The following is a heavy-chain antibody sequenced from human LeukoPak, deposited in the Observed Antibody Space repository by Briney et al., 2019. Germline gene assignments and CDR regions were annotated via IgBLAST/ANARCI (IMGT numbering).Heavy chain of an antibody. CDR2: VYTSGST. Sequence: SETLSLTCTVSGGSVSSYYWTWTRQPAGKGLEWIGRVYTSGSTNYSPSLKSRVTMSVDTSNNQVSLNLTSVTAADTAVYYCAREVESRARVFDIRGQGTMVTVSS. CDR3: AREVESRARVFDI. V-gene: IGHV4-4*07. CDR1: GGSVSSYY. J-gene: IGHJ3*02.